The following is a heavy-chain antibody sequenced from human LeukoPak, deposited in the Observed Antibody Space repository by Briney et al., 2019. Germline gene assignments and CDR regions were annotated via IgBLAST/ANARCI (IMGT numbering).Heavy chain of an antibody. V-gene: IGHV4-59*12. CDR2: IYYSGST. J-gene: IGHJ5*02. CDR3: ARGDLGYCSGGSCYGDWFDP. Sequence: SSETLSLTCTVSGGSISSYYWSWIRQPPGKGLEWIGYIYYSGSTNYNPSLKSRVTISVDTSKNQFSLKLSSVTAADTAVYYCARGDLGYCSGGSCYGDWFDPWGQGTLVTVSS. D-gene: IGHD2-15*01. CDR1: GGSISSYY.